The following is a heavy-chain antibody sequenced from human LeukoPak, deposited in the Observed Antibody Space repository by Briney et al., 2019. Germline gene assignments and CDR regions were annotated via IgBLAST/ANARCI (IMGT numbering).Heavy chain of an antibody. CDR1: GYTLTGYY. J-gene: IGHJ4*02. V-gene: IGHV1-2*02. D-gene: IGHD6-19*01. Sequence: ASVKVSCEASGYTLTGYYMHWVRQAPGQGLEWMGWINPNSGGTNYAQKFQGRVTMTRDTSISTAYMELSRLRSDDTAVYYCAREAVAVANEDFDYWGQGTLVTVSS. CDR2: INPNSGGT. CDR3: AREAVAVANEDFDY.